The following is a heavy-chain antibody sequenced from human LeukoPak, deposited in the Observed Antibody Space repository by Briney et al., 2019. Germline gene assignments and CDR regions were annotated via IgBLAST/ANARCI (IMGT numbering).Heavy chain of an antibody. J-gene: IGHJ4*02. CDR1: GYTFTSYG. D-gene: IGHD2-2*02. Sequence: ASVKVSCKASGYTFTSYGIIWVRQAPGQGLEWMGWISAYNGNTNYAQKLQGRVTMTTDTSTSTAYMELRSPRSDDTAVYYCARVRRVWNIVVVPAAIRFDYWGQGTLVTVSS. CDR2: ISAYNGNT. CDR3: ARVRRVWNIVVVPAAIRFDY. V-gene: IGHV1-18*01.